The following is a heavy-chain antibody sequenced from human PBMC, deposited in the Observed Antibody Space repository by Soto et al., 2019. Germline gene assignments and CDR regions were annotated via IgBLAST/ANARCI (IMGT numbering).Heavy chain of an antibody. CDR1: GGSISSYY. CDR3: ARGPLGYCSGGSCLHYFDS. J-gene: IGHJ4*02. CDR2: IYYSGST. D-gene: IGHD2-15*01. V-gene: IGHV4-59*08. Sequence: SETLSLTCTVSGGSISSYYWSWIRQPPGKGLEWIGYIYYSGSTNYNPSLKSRVTISVDTSKNQFSLKLSSVTAADTAVYYCARGPLGYCSGGSCLHYFDSWGQGTLVTVSS.